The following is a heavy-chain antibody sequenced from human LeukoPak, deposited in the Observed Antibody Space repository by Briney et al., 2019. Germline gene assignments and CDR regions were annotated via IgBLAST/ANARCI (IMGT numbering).Heavy chain of an antibody. D-gene: IGHD3-22*01. Sequence: GASVKVSCKASGYTFTGYYIHWVRQAPGQGLEWMGWMNPNSGDTAYAQKFQGRITMTRSTSISTAYMELSSLRSEDTAVYYCARGLGTYDSSELTWPMISFWGQGTAVTVSS. CDR3: ARGLGTYDSSELTWPMISF. CDR2: MNPNSGDT. V-gene: IGHV1-8*01. J-gene: IGHJ4*02. CDR1: GYTFTGYY.